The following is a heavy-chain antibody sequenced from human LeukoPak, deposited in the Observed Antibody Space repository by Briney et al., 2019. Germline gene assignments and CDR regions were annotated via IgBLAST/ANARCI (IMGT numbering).Heavy chain of an antibody. J-gene: IGHJ4*02. D-gene: IGHD6-19*01. V-gene: IGHV4-59*08. CDR1: GGSISSYY. Sequence: PSETLSLTCTVSGGSISSYYWSWIRQPPGKGLGWFGYIYYSGSTNYNPSLKSRVTISVDASKNQFSLKLSSVTAADTAVYYCAAIPQPWLVWWYFDYWGQGTLVTVSS. CDR3: AAIPQPWLVWWYFDY. CDR2: IYYSGST.